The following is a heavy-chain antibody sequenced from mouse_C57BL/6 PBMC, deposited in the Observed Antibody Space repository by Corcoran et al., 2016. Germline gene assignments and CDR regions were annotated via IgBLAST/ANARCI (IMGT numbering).Heavy chain of an antibody. D-gene: IGHD2-5*01. CDR3: ARARVYSNYVDYAMDY. CDR1: GYTFTDYY. Sequence: EVQLQQSGPELVKPGASVKISCKASGYTFTDYYMNWVKQSHGKSLEWIGDINPNNGGTSYNQKFKGKATLTVDKSSSTAYMELRSLTSEDSAVYYCARARVYSNYVDYAMDYWGQGTSVTVSS. J-gene: IGHJ4*01. CDR2: INPNNGGT. V-gene: IGHV1-26*01.